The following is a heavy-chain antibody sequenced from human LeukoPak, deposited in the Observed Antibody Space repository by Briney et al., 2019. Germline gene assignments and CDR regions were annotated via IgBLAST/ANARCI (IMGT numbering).Heavy chain of an antibody. CDR1: GGSISSSSYY. V-gene: IGHV4-39*01. J-gene: IGHJ6*03. CDR2: IYYSGST. Sequence: SETLSLTCTVSGGSISSSSYYWGWIRQPPGKGLEWIGSIYYSGSTYYNPSLKSRVAISVDTSKNQFSLKLSSVTAADTAVYYCARHLSPSTPRFLEWLPDYYYYYMDVWGKGTTVTVSS. CDR3: ARHLSPSTPRFLEWLPDYYYYYMDV. D-gene: IGHD3-3*01.